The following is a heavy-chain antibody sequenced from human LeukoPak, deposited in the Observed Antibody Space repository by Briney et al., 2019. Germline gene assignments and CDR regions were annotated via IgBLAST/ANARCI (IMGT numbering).Heavy chain of an antibody. V-gene: IGHV4-39*01. CDR2: IYYSGST. J-gene: IGHJ3*02. D-gene: IGHD2/OR15-2a*01. Sequence: SETLCLTCTVSGDSISSSTYYWGWIRQPPGKGLEWIGSIYYSGSTYYNPSLKSRVTISVDTSKNQFSLKLSSVTAADTAVYYCARRLPLYAPDVFDIWGQGTMVTVSS. CDR3: ARRLPLYAPDVFDI. CDR1: GDSISSSTYY.